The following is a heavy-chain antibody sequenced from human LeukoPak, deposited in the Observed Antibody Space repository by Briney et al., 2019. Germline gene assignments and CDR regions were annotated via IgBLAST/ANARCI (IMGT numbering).Heavy chain of an antibody. Sequence: GGSLRLSCAASGFTFSSYSMNWVRQAPGKGLEWVSYISSSSSTIYYADSVKVRFTISRDNAKNSLYLQMNSLRAADTDVYYCARDLTDYAFWSGYYSRPDENWLDPWGQGTLVTVSS. V-gene: IGHV3-48*01. CDR2: ISSSSSTI. CDR3: ARDLTDYAFWSGYYSRPDENWLDP. CDR1: GFTFSSYS. D-gene: IGHD3-3*01. J-gene: IGHJ5*02.